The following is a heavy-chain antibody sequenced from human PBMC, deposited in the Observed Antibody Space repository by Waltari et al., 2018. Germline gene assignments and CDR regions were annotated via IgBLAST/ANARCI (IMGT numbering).Heavy chain of an antibody. J-gene: IGHJ5*02. V-gene: IGHV3-9*01. CDR1: GFPFDDYA. D-gene: IGHD6-13*01. CDR3: ARDSPLPHIAAASWFDP. CDR2: ISWNSGSI. Sequence: EVKLVESGVGLVQPGRSLRLSCAASGFPFDDYAMHWVRQAPGKGVEWVSGISWNSGSIGYADSVKGRFTISRDNAKNSLYLQMNSLRAEDTAVYYCARDSPLPHIAAASWFDPWGQATL.